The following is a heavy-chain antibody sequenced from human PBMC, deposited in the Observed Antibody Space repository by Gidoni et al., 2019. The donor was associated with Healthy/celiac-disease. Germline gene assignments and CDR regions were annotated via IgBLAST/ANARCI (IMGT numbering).Heavy chain of an antibody. D-gene: IGHD4-17*01. CDR2: INHSGST. J-gene: IGHJ4*02. V-gene: IGHV4-34*01. CDR3: ASDYGGNSDY. CDR1: GGSFSGYY. Sequence: QVQLQQWGAGRLKPSETLSLTCAVYGGSFSGYYWSWIRQPPGKGLEWIGEINHSGSTNYNPSLKSRVTISVDTSKNQFSLKLSSVTAADTAVYYCASDYGGNSDYWGQGTLVTVSS.